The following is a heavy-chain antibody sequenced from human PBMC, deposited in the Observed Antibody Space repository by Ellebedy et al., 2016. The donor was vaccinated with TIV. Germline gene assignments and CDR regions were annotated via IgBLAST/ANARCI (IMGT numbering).Heavy chain of an antibody. D-gene: IGHD7-27*01. CDR3: ARETHDWGIDY. J-gene: IGHJ4*02. Sequence: GESLKISCAVSGFTFSSYGMHWVRQAPGQGLEWVAVISHDGSHKSYADSVRGRFTISRDNSKNTLYLQMNSLRAEDTAVYYCARETHDWGIDYWGQGTLVTVSS. CDR2: ISHDGSHK. V-gene: IGHV3-30*03. CDR1: GFTFSSYG.